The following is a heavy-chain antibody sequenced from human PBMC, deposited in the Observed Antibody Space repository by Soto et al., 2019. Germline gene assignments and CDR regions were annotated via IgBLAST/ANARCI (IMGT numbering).Heavy chain of an antibody. J-gene: IGHJ4*02. CDR2: MNPNSGST. Sequence: GASVKVSCKASVDTFGSYEINCVRQASGHGLEWMGWMNPNSGSTSYAQKFQGRVTMTRDTSTSTVYMELSSLRSEDTAVYYCARDGGSYYDYFDYWGQGTLVTVSS. CDR1: VDTFGSYE. D-gene: IGHD1-26*01. CDR3: ARDGGSYYDYFDY. V-gene: IGHV1-8*02.